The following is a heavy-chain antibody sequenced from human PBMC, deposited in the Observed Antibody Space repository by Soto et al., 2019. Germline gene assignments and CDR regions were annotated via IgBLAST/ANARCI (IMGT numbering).Heavy chain of an antibody. Sequence: QVQLVQSGAEAKKPGASVKVSCKASGYSFTSYARHWVRQAPGQGLECMGWINAANGNTRYSLKFQGSVTITMDTSATTAYMALSSLTSEDTAVYYCALSGGLDDWGQGTLITVSS. V-gene: IGHV1-3*01. CDR1: GYSFTSYA. CDR2: INAANGNT. CDR3: ALSGGLDD. J-gene: IGHJ4*02. D-gene: IGHD3-10*01.